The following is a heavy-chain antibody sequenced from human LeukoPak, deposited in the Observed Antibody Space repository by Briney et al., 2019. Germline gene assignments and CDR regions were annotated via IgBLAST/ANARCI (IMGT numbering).Heavy chain of an antibody. D-gene: IGHD6-19*01. Sequence: PGGSLRLSCAASGFTVSSNYMSWVRQAPGKGLEWVSVIYSGGSTYYADSVKGRFTISRDNSKNMLYLQMNSLRAEDTAVYYCARGEQWLPNWFDPWGQGTLVTVSS. J-gene: IGHJ5*02. CDR1: GFTVSSNY. V-gene: IGHV3-66*01. CDR3: ARGEQWLPNWFDP. CDR2: IYSGGST.